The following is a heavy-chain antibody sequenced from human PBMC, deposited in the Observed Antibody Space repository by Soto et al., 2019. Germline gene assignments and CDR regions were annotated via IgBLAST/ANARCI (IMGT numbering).Heavy chain of an antibody. D-gene: IGHD6-13*01. CDR1: GFTFSSYA. J-gene: IGHJ6*02. CDR3: ARDIAAAAYGMDV. Sequence: PGGSLRLSCAASGFTFSSYAMHWVRQAPGKGLEWVAVISYDGSNKYYADSVKGRFTISRDNSKNTLYLQMSSLRAEDTAVYYCARDIAAAAYGMDVWGQGPKVTVSS. CDR2: ISYDGSNK. V-gene: IGHV3-30-3*01.